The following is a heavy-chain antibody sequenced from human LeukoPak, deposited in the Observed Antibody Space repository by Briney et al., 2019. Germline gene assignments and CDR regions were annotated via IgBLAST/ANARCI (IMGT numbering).Heavy chain of an antibody. CDR1: GFTFSSYA. J-gene: IGHJ4*02. Sequence: GGSLRLSCAASGFTFSSYAMSWVRQAPGKGLEWVSAISGSGGSTCYADSVKGRFTISRDNSKNTLYLQMNSLRAEDTAVYYCAKSLVATKIFFDYWGQGTLVTVSS. V-gene: IGHV3-23*01. CDR3: AKSLVATKIFFDY. CDR2: ISGSGGST. D-gene: IGHD5-12*01.